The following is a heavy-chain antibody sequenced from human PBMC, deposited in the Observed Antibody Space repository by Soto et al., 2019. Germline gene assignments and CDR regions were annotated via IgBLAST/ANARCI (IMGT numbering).Heavy chain of an antibody. CDR2: IYYSGST. D-gene: IGHD1-7*01. CDR3: ARLNRNYDLTMGFDY. J-gene: IGHJ4*02. Sequence: SETLSLSCTVSGGSISGSRYYWGWIRQPPGKGLEWIGSIYYSGSTYYNPSLKSRVTISVDTSKNQFSLKLSSVTAADTAVYYCARLNRNYDLTMGFDYWGQGTLVTVSS. V-gene: IGHV4-39*01. CDR1: GGSISGSRYY.